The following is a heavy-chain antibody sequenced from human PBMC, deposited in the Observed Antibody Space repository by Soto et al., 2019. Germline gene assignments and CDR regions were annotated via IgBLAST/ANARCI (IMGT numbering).Heavy chain of an antibody. Sequence: QVQLVESGGGVVQPGRSLRLSCAASGFTFSSYGMHWVRQAPGKGLEWVAVISYDGSNKYYADSVKGRFTITRDNSKNTLYLRMNSIRADDPAVHYCAKYAVAGFDYWGQGTLVTVSS. D-gene: IGHD6-19*01. CDR3: AKYAVAGFDY. CDR2: ISYDGSNK. J-gene: IGHJ4*02. CDR1: GFTFSSYG. V-gene: IGHV3-30*18.